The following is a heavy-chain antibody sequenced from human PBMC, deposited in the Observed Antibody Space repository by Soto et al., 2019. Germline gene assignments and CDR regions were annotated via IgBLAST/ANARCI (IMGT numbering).Heavy chain of an antibody. CDR2: INAGNGNT. D-gene: IGHD4-17*01. CDR1: GGTFSSYA. CDR3: ARATVDYYYYYGLDV. Sequence: QVQLVQSGAEVKKPGSSVKVSCKASGGTFSSYAMHWVRQAPGQRLEWMGWINAGNGNTKYSQKFQGRVTITRDTSASTAYMELSSLRSEDTAVYYCARATVDYYYYYGLDVWGQGTTVTVSS. J-gene: IGHJ6*02. V-gene: IGHV1-3*01.